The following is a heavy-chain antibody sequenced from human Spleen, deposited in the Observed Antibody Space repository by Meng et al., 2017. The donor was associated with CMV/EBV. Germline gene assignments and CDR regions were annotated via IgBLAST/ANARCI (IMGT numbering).Heavy chain of an antibody. V-gene: IGHV3-23*01. D-gene: IGHD3-3*02. Sequence: SCAASGGSFSNSGVRWVRQAPGRGLEWVSAISASGAGAYYADSVKGRFTISRDDSKSTLYLRMSSLRAEDAAVYYCAKISNWCSFDYWGQGTLVTVSS. CDR3: AKISNWCSFDY. CDR2: ISASGAGA. CDR1: GGSFSNSG. J-gene: IGHJ4*02.